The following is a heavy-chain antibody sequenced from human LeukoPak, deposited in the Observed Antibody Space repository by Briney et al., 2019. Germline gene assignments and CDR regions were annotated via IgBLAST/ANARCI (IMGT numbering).Heavy chain of an antibody. V-gene: IGHV4-30-2*01. CDR3: ARGHFRAPNAFDI. CDR2: IYHTGST. J-gene: IGHJ3*02. CDR1: GGSISSGGYS. D-gene: IGHD3-3*02. Sequence: PSETLSLTCAVSGGSISSGGYSWSWIRQPPGKGLEWIGYIYHTGSTYYNPSLKSRVTISVDRSKNQFSLKLSSVTAADTAVYYCARGHFRAPNAFDIWGQGTMVTVSS.